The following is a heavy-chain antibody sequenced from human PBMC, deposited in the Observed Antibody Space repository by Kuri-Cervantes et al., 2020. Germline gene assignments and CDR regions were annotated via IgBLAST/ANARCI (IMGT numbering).Heavy chain of an antibody. CDR2: ISAYNGNT. D-gene: IGHD5-12*01. Sequence: ASVKVSCKASGYTFTSYGISWVRQAPGQGLEWMGWISAYNGNTNYAQKLQGRVTITADESTSTAYMELSSLRSEDTAVYYCARVEIRPYSGYVGGIDYWGQGTLVTVSS. CDR3: ARVEIRPYSGYVGGIDY. V-gene: IGHV1-18*01. CDR1: GYTFTSYG. J-gene: IGHJ4*02.